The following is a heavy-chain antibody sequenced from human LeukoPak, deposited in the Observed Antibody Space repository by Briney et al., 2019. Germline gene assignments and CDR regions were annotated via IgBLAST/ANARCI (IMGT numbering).Heavy chain of an antibody. D-gene: IGHD3-22*01. CDR2: INPNSGGT. V-gene: IGHV1-2*07. CDR3: ARANYYYDSSGYPKNYYYYYMDV. Sequence: ASVNVSCKASGYTFTGYYMHWVRQAPGQGLEWMGWINPNSGGTNYAHKFQGRGTMTRDTSISKAYMELSRLRSEATAVYYCARANYYYDSSGYPKNYYYYYMDVWGKGTTVTVSS. J-gene: IGHJ6*03. CDR1: GYTFTGYY.